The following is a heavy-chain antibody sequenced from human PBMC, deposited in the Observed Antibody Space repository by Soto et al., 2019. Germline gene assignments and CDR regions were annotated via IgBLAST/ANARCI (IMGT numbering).Heavy chain of an antibody. V-gene: IGHV3-49*05. Sequence: EVQLVESGGGLVKPGRSLRLSCTASGFTFGDYAMSWFRQAPGKGLEWVGFIRSKAYGGTTEYAASVKGRFTISRDDSKSIAYLQMNSLKTEDTAVYYCTRGQWLVQINWFDPWGQGTLVTVSS. CDR1: GFTFGDYA. CDR3: TRGQWLVQINWFDP. D-gene: IGHD6-19*01. CDR2: IRSKAYGGTT. J-gene: IGHJ5*02.